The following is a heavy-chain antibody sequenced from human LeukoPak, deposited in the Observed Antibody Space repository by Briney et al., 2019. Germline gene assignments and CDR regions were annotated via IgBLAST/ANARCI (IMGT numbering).Heavy chain of an antibody. CDR2: ISPSGGIT. V-gene: IGHV3-23*01. D-gene: IGHD3-3*01. J-gene: IGHJ4*02. CDR3: ARGGGYDFWSGYYDSFDY. Sequence: GGTLRLSCAASGFTFSSHGMNWVRQAPGKGLEWVSGISPSGGITYYTDSVKGRFTISRDNSKNTQSLQMNSLRAEDTAVYYCARGGGYDFWSGYYDSFDYWGQGTLVTVSS. CDR1: GFTFSSHG.